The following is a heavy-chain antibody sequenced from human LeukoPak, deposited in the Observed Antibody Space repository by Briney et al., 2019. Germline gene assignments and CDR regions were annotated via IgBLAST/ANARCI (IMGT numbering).Heavy chain of an antibody. J-gene: IGHJ5*02. CDR1: GGSISSSSYY. CDR3: ARDMYYYESSGYQEDQYNWFDP. V-gene: IGHV4-39*07. CDR2: IYYSGST. D-gene: IGHD3-22*01. Sequence: SETLSLTSTVSGGSISSSSYYWGWIRQPPGKGLEWIGSIYYSGSTYYNPSLKSRVTISVDTSKNQSSLKLSSVTAADKAVYYCARDMYYYESSGYQEDQYNWFDPWGQGTLVTVSS.